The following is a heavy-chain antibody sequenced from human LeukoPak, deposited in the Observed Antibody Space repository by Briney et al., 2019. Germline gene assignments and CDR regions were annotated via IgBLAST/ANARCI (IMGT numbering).Heavy chain of an antibody. CDR1: GGSLSSSSYY. J-gene: IGHJ4*02. CDR2: IYYSGST. D-gene: IGHD1-1*01. V-gene: IGHV4-39*01. CDR3: ARQMGTPFDY. Sequence: PSETLSLTCTVPGGSLSSSSYYWGWIRQPPGKGLEWIGSIYYSGSTYYNPSLKSRVAVSVDTSKNQFSLRLSSVTAADTAVYYCARQMGTPFDYWGQGTLVTVSS.